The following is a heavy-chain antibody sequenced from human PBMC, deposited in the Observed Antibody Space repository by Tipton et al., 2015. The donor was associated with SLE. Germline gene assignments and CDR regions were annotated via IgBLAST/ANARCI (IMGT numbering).Heavy chain of an antibody. V-gene: IGHV4-31*03. CDR3: AEGVLPWAAFDI. D-gene: IGHD3-10*01. J-gene: IGHJ3*02. CDR2: IYYSGST. CDR1: GGSISSGGYY. Sequence: TLSLTCTVSGGSISSGGYYWSWIRQHPGKGLEWIGYIYYSGSTYYNPSLKSRVTISVDTSKNQFSLKLSSVTAADTAVYYCAEGVLPWAAFDIWGQGTMVTVSS.